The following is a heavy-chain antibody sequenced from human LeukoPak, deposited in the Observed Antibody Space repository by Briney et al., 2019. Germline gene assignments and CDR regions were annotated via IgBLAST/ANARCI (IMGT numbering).Heavy chain of an antibody. CDR1: GYSFTSYW. Sequence: GESLKISCKGSGYSFTSYWIGWVRQMPGKGLEWMGIIYPGDSDTRYSPSFQGQVTISADKSISTAYLQWSSLKASDTAMYYCARQAYSSSWYPRDYYYYMDVWGKGTTVTVSS. CDR3: ARQAYSSSWYPRDYYYYMDV. D-gene: IGHD6-13*01. J-gene: IGHJ6*03. V-gene: IGHV5-51*01. CDR2: IYPGDSDT.